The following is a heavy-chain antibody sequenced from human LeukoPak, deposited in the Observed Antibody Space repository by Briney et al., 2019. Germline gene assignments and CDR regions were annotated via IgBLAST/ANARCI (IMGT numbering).Heavy chain of an antibody. J-gene: IGHJ6*02. CDR2: MNPNSGNT. V-gene: IGHV1-8*01. Sequence: EASVTVSCKASGYTFTIYDINWVRQATGQGLEWMGWMNPNSGNTGYAQKFQGRVTMTRDTSISTAYMELSSLRSEDTAVYYCARGPANYYGGEYYYGMDVWGQGTTVTVSS. CDR1: GYTFTIYD. D-gene: IGHD3-10*01. CDR3: ARGPANYYGGEYYYGMDV.